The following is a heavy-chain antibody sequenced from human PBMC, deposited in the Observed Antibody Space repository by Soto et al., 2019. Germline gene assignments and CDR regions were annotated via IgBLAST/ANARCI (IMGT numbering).Heavy chain of an antibody. CDR2: INTDGSTT. V-gene: IGHV3-74*01. CDR3: ARDLGGYASH. CDR1: GFTFSNYW. Sequence: EVQLVESGGGLVQPGGSLRLSCAASGFTFSNYWMHWVRQAPGKGPVWVSRINTDGSTTNYADSVKGRFTISRDKAKNPVYLQTNSLGAEDTAVYYCARDLGGYASHWGQGTLVTVSS. D-gene: IGHD3-16*01. J-gene: IGHJ4*02.